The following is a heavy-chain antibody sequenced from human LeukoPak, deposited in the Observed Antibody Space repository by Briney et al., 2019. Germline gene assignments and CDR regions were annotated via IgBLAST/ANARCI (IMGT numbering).Heavy chain of an antibody. D-gene: IGHD2-2*01. J-gene: IGHJ5*02. Sequence: GGSLRLSCAASGFTFSDYYMSWIRQAPGKGLEWVSYISSSGSTIYYADSVKGRFTISRDNAKNSLYLQMNSLRAEDTAVYYCARHQHIGYCSSTSCPNWFDPWGQGTLVTVSS. CDR1: GFTFSDYY. CDR2: ISSSGSTI. CDR3: ARHQHIGYCSSTSCPNWFDP. V-gene: IGHV3-11*04.